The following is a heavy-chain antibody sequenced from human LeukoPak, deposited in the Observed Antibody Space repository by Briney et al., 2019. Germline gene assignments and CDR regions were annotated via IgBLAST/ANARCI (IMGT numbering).Heavy chain of an antibody. J-gene: IGHJ4*02. CDR2: IYYSGST. V-gene: IGHV4-59*01. D-gene: IGHD4-17*01. CDR3: ARGSRSLGVTTVTRGFDY. Sequence: SETLSLTCTVSGGSISSYYWSWIRQPPGKGLEWIGYIYYSGSTNYNPSLNSRVTMSVDTSKNQFSLSLSSVTAADTAVYYCARGSRSLGVTTVTRGFDYWGQGTLVTVSS. CDR1: GGSISSYY.